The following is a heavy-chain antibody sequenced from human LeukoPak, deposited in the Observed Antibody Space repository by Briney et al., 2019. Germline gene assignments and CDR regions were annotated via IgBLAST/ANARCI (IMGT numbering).Heavy chain of an antibody. V-gene: IGHV3-30-3*01. J-gene: IGHJ4*02. CDR3: ARIENYYDSQTLDY. CDR1: GFTFSSYA. CDR2: ISYDGSNK. Sequence: PGGSLRLSCAASGFTFSSYAMHWVRQAPGKGLEWVAVISYDGSNKYYADSVKGRFTISRDNSKNTLYLQMNSLRAEDTAVYYCARIENYYDSQTLDYWGQGTLVTVSS. D-gene: IGHD3-22*01.